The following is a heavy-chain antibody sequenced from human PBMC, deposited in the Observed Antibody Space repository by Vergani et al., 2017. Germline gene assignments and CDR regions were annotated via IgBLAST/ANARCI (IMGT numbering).Heavy chain of an antibody. CDR3: ARDPLYSTTWPFLLLDMDV. Sequence: QVQLQESGPGLVKPSETLSLTCAVSGYSISSGSYYWSWFRQPAGKGLEWIGRFYTGGGTSYNPSLKSRVTISVDTSKNQFSLQLSSVTAADTAVYYCARDPLYSTTWPFLLLDMDVWGQGTTVTVSS. CDR2: FYTGGGT. V-gene: IGHV4-61*02. J-gene: IGHJ6*02. CDR1: GYSISSGSYY. D-gene: IGHD6-13*01.